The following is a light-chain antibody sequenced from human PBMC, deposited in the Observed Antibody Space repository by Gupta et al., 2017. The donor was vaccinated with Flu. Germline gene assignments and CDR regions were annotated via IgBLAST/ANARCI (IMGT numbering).Light chain of an antibody. CDR3: QQYSDWPPIT. Sequence: EIVMTQSPDTLSVSLGERATLSCRASQSVSSELAWYQQKPGQAPRLLIYDASTRATGIPARFSGSGSGAEFTLTISSLQSEDFAVYYCQQYSDWPPITFGQGTRLEIK. CDR2: DAS. V-gene: IGKV3-15*01. CDR1: QSVSSE. J-gene: IGKJ5*01.